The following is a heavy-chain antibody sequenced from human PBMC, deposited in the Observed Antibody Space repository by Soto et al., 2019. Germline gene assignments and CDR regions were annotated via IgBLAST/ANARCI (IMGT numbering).Heavy chain of an antibody. CDR2: IYHSGGT. D-gene: IGHD4-17*01. CDR3: ARTMTTSGWFDH. J-gene: IGHJ5*02. V-gene: IGHV4-30-2*01. Sequence: LSLTCAVSGGPITSGGYSWSWIRQPPGKGLGWIGYIYHSGGTYYNPSLKSRVTLSIDRTKKQFSLKLKSVTAADTAVYFCARTMTTSGWFDHWGQGTLVTVS. CDR1: GGPITSGGYS.